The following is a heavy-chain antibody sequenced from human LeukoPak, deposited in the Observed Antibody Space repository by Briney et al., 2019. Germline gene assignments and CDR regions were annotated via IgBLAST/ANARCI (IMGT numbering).Heavy chain of an antibody. CDR3: AKGAGIVPAAL. Sequence: PGGSLRLSCAASGFTVSSYYMSWVRQAPGKGLEWVSVIYSGGTTYYADSVKGRFTISRDNSKNKVYLQMNSLRAEDTAVYYCAKGAGIVPAALWGQGTLVTVSS. V-gene: IGHV3-53*01. J-gene: IGHJ4*02. CDR1: GFTVSSYY. CDR2: IYSGGTT. D-gene: IGHD2-2*01.